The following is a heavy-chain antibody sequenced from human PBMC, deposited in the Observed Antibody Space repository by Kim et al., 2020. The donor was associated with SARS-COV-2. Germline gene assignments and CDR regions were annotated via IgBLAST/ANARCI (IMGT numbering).Heavy chain of an antibody. V-gene: IGHV4-39*01. CDR1: GGSLTSGSYY. J-gene: IGHJ6*02. CDR2: IYYSGGT. Sequence: SETLSLTCTVSGGSLTSGSYYWGWIRQPPGKGLEWVGTIYYSGGTYYNPSLKSRVTISVDTSKNQFSLKVTSVTAADTAVYYCVSFGNYSFYNMDVWGQG. CDR3: VSFGNYSFYNMDV. D-gene: IGHD3-10*01.